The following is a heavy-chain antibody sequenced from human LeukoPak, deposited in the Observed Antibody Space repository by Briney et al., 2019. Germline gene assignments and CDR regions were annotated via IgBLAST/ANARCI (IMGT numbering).Heavy chain of an antibody. CDR3: ARGYSSSWYFNWFDP. Sequence: SETLSLTCSVSGYAISSGYFWGWIRQPPGKGLEWIGAIYHSGSTYYDPSLKSRVTISVDTSKNQFSLKLSSVTAADTAVYYCARGYSSSWYFNWFDPWGQGTLVTVSS. CDR2: IYHSGST. D-gene: IGHD6-13*01. V-gene: IGHV4-38-2*02. CDR1: GYAISSGYF. J-gene: IGHJ5*02.